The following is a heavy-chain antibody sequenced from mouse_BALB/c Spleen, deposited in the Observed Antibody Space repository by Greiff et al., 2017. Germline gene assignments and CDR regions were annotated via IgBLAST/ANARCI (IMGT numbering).Heavy chain of an antibody. CDR2: IYPGGGYT. CDR1: GYTFTNYW. D-gene: IGHD1-1*01. V-gene: IGHV1-63*02. Sequence: QVQLQQSGAELVRPGTSVKISCKASGYTFTNYWLGWVKQRPGHGLEWIGDIYPGGGYTNYNEKFKGKATLTADTSSSTAYMQLRSLTSEDSAVYFCARNYGSREGWFAYWGQGTLVTVSA. J-gene: IGHJ3*01. CDR3: ARNYGSREGWFAY.